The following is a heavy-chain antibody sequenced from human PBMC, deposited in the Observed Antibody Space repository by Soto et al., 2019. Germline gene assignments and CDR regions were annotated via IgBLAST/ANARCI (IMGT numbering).Heavy chain of an antibody. J-gene: IGHJ4*02. V-gene: IGHV3-30-3*01. CDR1: GFTFSSYA. D-gene: IGHD1-26*01. Sequence: QVQLVESGGGVVQPGRSLRLSCAASGFTFSSYAMHWVRQAPGKGLEWVAVISYDGSNKYYADSVKGRFTISRDNSKNTLYLQMKSMRAEDTAVYYCSRVYRGSYWPPGPTDYWGQGTLVTVSS. CDR2: ISYDGSNK. CDR3: SRVYRGSYWPPGPTDY.